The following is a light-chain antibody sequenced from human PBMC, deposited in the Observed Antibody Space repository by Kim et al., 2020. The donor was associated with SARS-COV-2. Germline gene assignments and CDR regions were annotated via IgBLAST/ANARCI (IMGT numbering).Light chain of an antibody. Sequence: DIQMTQSPSSLSASVGDRVTINCRASQSITSYLNWYQQKPGKAPKLLINGASSLQSGVPSRFSGSGSGTDFTLTISSLQPEDFATYYCQQSYSTPYTFGQGTKLEI. CDR3: QQSYSTPYT. V-gene: IGKV1-39*01. CDR2: GAS. CDR1: QSITSY. J-gene: IGKJ2*01.